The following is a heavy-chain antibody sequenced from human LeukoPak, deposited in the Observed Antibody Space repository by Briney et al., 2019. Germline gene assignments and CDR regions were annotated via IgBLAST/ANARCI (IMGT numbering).Heavy chain of an antibody. CDR1: GYTFTGYY. CDR2: INPNSGGT. Sequence: GASVRVSCKASGYTFTGYYMHWVRQAPGQGLEWMGWINPNSGGTSYAQKFQGRVTMTRDTSISTAYMGLTRLRFDDTAVYYCARAYDNNDYFDYWGQGTLVTVSS. J-gene: IGHJ4*02. CDR3: ARAYDNNDYFDY. V-gene: IGHV1-2*02. D-gene: IGHD3-22*01.